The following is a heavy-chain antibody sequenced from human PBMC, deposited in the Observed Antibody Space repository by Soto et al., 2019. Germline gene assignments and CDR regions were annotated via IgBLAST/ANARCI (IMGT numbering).Heavy chain of an antibody. CDR3: ARAPRLDSSSWYNWFDP. D-gene: IGHD6-13*01. CDR1: GGTFSSYA. Sequence: ASVKVSCKASGGTFSSYAISWVRQAPGQGLEWMGGIIPIFGTANYAQKFQGRVTITADESTSTAYMELSSLRSEDTAVYYCARAPRLDSSSWYNWFDPWGQGTLVTVSS. V-gene: IGHV1-69*13. J-gene: IGHJ5*02. CDR2: IIPIFGTA.